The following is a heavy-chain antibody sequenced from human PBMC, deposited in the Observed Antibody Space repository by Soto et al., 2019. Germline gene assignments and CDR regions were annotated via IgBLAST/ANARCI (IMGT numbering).Heavy chain of an antibody. J-gene: IGHJ5*02. V-gene: IGHV3-33*01. CDR1: GFTFSSYG. D-gene: IGHD2-2*01. Sequence: GGSLRLSCAASGFTFSSYGMHWVRQAPGKGLEWVAVIWYDGSNKYYADSVKGRFTISRDNSKNTLYPQMNNLRAEDTAVYYCARNRPYCSSTSCSLRRLNWFDPWGQGTLVTVSS. CDR3: ARNRPYCSSTSCSLRRLNWFDP. CDR2: IWYDGSNK.